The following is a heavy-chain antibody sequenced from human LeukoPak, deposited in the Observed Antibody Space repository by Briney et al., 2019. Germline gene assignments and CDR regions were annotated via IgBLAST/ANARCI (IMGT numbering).Heavy chain of an antibody. Sequence: KSSETLSLTCAVSGYSISSGYYWGWSRQPPGKGLEWIGSMSHNRATYYNPSLKSRATISMDTSKNQFSLRLSAVTAADTAVYYCASYYASGVSASNYYGMDVWGKGTTVTVSS. J-gene: IGHJ6*04. CDR3: ASYYASGVSASNYYGMDV. D-gene: IGHD3-10*01. CDR2: MSHNRAT. CDR1: GYSISSGYY. V-gene: IGHV4-38-2*01.